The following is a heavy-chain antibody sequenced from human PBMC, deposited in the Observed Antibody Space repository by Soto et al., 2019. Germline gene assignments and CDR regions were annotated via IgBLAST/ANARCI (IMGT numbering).Heavy chain of an antibody. CDR3: AIQRRLSAVTTGRITFDI. V-gene: IGHV3-53*01. Sequence: GGSLRLSCAASGFSVSDNYMSWVRQAPGKGLEWVSVTYSAGSTYYPDSVKGRFTISRDNSKNTLYLQMNSLRAEDTAVYYCAIQRRLSAVTTGRITFDIRGQGTMVTVSS. J-gene: IGHJ3*02. CDR2: TYSAGST. D-gene: IGHD4-17*01. CDR1: GFSVSDNY.